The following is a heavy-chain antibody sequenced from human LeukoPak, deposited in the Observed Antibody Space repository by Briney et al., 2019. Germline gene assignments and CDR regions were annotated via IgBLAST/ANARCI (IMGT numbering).Heavy chain of an antibody. CDR1: GGSISSGGYY. CDR2: IYYSGST. Sequence: SQTLSLTCTVSGGSISSGGYYWSWIRQHPGKGLEWIGYIYYSGSTYYNPSLKSRVTISVDTSKNQFSLKLSSVTAADTAVYYCACLGSTVTTPDYWGQGTLVTVSS. J-gene: IGHJ4*02. V-gene: IGHV4-31*03. D-gene: IGHD4-17*01. CDR3: ACLGSTVTTPDY.